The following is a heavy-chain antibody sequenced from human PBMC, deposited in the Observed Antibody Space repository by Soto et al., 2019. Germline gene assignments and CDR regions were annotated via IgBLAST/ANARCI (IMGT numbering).Heavy chain of an antibody. D-gene: IGHD1-7*01. V-gene: IGHV5-51*01. CDR1: GYSFTSYW. J-gene: IGHJ6*02. CDR2: IYPGDSDT. CDR3: TLGTTSYYYGMDV. Sequence: VESLKISCNGSGYSFTSYWIGWVRQMPGKGLEWMGIIYPGDSDTRYSPSFQGQVTISADKSISTAYLQWSSLKASDTAMYYCTLGTTSYYYGMDVWGQGTTVTVSS.